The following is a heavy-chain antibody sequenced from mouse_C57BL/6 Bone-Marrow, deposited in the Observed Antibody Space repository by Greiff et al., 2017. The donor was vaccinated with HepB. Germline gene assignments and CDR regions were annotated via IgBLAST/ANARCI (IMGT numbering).Heavy chain of an antibody. J-gene: IGHJ1*03. D-gene: IGHD2-3*01. CDR2: IHPNSGST. Sequence: QVQLQQPGAELVKPGASVKLSCKASGYTFTSYWMHWVKQRPGQGLEWIGMIHPNSGSTNYNEKFKSKATLTVDKSSSTAYMQLSSLTSEDSAVYYCARPYDGHWYFDVWGTGTTVTVSS. V-gene: IGHV1-64*01. CDR1: GYTFTSYW. CDR3: ARPYDGHWYFDV.